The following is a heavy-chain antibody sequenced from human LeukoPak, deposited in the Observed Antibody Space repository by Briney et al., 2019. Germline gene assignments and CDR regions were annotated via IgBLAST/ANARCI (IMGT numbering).Heavy chain of an antibody. CDR3: ARGAWNYYAGPDYGDFIDWFDP. Sequence: SETLSLTCAVYGGSFSGYYWNWIRQPPGKGLEWIGEINHSGSTNYNPSLKSRVTISVDTSKNQFSLKLSSVTAADTAVYYCARGAWNYYAGPDYGDFIDWFDPWGQGTLVTVSS. J-gene: IGHJ5*02. D-gene: IGHD4-17*01. V-gene: IGHV4-34*01. CDR2: INHSGST. CDR1: GGSFSGYY.